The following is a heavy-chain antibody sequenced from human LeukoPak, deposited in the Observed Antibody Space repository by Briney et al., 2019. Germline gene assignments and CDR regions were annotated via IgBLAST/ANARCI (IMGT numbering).Heavy chain of an antibody. J-gene: IGHJ5*02. Sequence: PSETLSLTCTVSGGSISSYYWSWIRQPPGKGLEWIGYIYYSGSTNYNPSLKSRVTISVDTSKNQFSLKLSSVTAADTAVYYCARHLSYGELTWGWFDPWGQGTLVTVSS. CDR3: ARHLSYGELTWGWFDP. CDR1: GGSISSYY. D-gene: IGHD4-17*01. V-gene: IGHV4-59*08. CDR2: IYYSGST.